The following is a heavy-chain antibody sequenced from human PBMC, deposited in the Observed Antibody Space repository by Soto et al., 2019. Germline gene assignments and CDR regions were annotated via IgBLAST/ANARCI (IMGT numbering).Heavy chain of an antibody. D-gene: IGHD6-6*01. J-gene: IGHJ5*02. CDR3: ARGYSSYNWFDP. CDR1: GGSFSGYY. CDR2: INHSGST. V-gene: IGHV4-34*01. Sequence: PSETLSLTCAVYGGSFSGYYWSWIRQPPGKGLEWIGEINHSGSTNYNPSLKSRVTISVDTSKNQFSLKLSSVTAADTAVYYCARGYSSYNWFDPWGQGTLVTVSS.